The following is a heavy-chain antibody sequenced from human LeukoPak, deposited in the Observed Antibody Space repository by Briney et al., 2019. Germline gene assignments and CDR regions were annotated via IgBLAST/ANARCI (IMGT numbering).Heavy chain of an antibody. V-gene: IGHV4-4*07. CDR1: GSSASSYY. D-gene: IGHD4-11*01. Sequence: SETLSLTCTVSGSSASSYYWSWIRQPAGKGLEWIGRIYASGSTNYNPSLKSRVTISVDKSKNQISLELSSVTAADTAVYYCARDYSKSLARGSVYYYMDVWGTGTTVTVSS. CDR3: ARDYSKSLARGSVYYYMDV. CDR2: IYASGST. J-gene: IGHJ6*03.